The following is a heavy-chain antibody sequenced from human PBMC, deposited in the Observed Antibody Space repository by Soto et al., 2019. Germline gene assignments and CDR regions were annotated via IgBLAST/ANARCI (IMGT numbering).Heavy chain of an antibody. D-gene: IGHD4-4*01. V-gene: IGHV3-30*03. CDR2: TPYEGSKK. CDR3: ARDERDYSYGLYWYMDV. Sequence: VRLVESGGGVAQPGRSLTLSCEASGFSFGHYGMHWVRQAPGKGLEWVALTPYEGSKKYYGESVKGRLTISRDNSRHTLYLPMRRLRMEDTAVYYCARDERDYSYGLYWYMDVWGRGTLVTVSS. CDR1: GFSFGHYG. J-gene: IGHJ2*01.